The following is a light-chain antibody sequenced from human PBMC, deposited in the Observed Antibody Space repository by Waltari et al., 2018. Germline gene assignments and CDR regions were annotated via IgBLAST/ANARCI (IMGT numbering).Light chain of an antibody. CDR3: CSYAGSYTFVI. V-gene: IGLV2-11*01. CDR2: DVS. Sequence: QSALTQPRSVSGSPGQSVPIPCPGTSRDVGNYNYVSWYQQLPNKAPKLMIYDVSERPSGVPDRFSGSKSGNTASLTISGLLSEDEADYYCCSYAGSYTFVIFGGGTKLTVL. CDR1: SRDVGNYNY. J-gene: IGLJ2*01.